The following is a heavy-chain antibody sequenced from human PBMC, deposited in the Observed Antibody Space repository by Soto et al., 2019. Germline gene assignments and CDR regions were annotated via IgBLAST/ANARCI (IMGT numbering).Heavy chain of an antibody. CDR2: FNPANPNR. J-gene: IGHJ4*02. D-gene: IGHD2-21*02. Sequence: ASVKVSCKASGYTFSNYGVSWIGQAPGQGLEGVGWFNPANPNRNYEQKFQDRVSMTADTSTSTAYMELRGLRSDDTAVYYCARVKFGDPFEFWGQGTMVTVSS. CDR3: ARVKFGDPFEF. CDR1: GYTFSNYG. V-gene: IGHV1-18*01.